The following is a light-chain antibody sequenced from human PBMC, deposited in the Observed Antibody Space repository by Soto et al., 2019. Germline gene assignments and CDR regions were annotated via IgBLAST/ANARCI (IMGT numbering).Light chain of an antibody. J-gene: IGKJ4*01. CDR2: SAS. V-gene: IGKV1-6*01. CDR1: QGVRDD. CDR3: LQESNYPLT. Sequence: IQMTQSPSSLSASVGDRVTITCRASQGVRDDVGWYKQKPGKAPKLWIYSASTLQSGVPSRFSGSGSGTDFTVTIGGLQPGDFAAYYCLQESNYPLTFGGGTKVEIK.